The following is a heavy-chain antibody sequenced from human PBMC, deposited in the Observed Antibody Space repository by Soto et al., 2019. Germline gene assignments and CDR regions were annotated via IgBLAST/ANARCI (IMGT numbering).Heavy chain of an antibody. CDR3: AIYYDFWSGPTTYYYMDV. Sequence: ASVKVSCKASGYTFTSYGISWVRQAPGQGLEWMGWISAYNGNTNYAQKLQGRVTMTTDTSTSTAYTELRSLRSDDTAVYYCAIYYDFWSGPTTYYYMDVWGKGTTVTVSS. J-gene: IGHJ6*03. CDR1: GYTFTSYG. V-gene: IGHV1-18*01. CDR2: ISAYNGNT. D-gene: IGHD3-3*01.